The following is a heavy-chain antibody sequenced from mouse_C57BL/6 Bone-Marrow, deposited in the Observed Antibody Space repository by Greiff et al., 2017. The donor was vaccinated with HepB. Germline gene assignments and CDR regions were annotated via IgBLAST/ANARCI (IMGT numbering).Heavy chain of an antibody. CDR3: ARPGGSSFYFDY. V-gene: IGHV5-17*01. Sequence: EVQLVESGGGLVKPGGSLKLSCAASGFTFSDYGMHWVRQAPEKGLEWVAYISSGSSTIYYADTVKGRFTISRDNAKNTLFLQMTSLRSEDTAMYYCARPGGSSFYFDYWGQGTTLTVSS. CDR1: GFTFSDYG. D-gene: IGHD1-1*01. J-gene: IGHJ2*01. CDR2: ISSGSSTI.